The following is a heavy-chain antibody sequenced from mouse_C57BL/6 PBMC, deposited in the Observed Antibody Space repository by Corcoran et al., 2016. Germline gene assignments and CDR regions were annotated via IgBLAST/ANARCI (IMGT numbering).Heavy chain of an antibody. CDR3: ASYYHGSSAWFAY. V-gene: IGHV3-6*01. CDR2: ISYDGSN. J-gene: IGHJ3*01. Sequence: DVQLQESGPGLVKPSQSLSLTCSVTGYSITSGYYWNWIRQFPGNKLEWMGYISYDGSNNYNPSLKNRISITRDTSKNQFFLKLNSVTTEDTATYYCASYYHGSSAWFAYWGQGTLVTVSA. D-gene: IGHD1-1*01. CDR1: GYSITSGYY.